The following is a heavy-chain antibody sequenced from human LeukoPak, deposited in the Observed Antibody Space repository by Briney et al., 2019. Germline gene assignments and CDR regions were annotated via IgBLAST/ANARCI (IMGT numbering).Heavy chain of an antibody. CDR1: GFTFSRSW. CDR3: AKSLDY. Sequence: TGGSLRLSCVASGFTFSRSWMDWVRQAPGKGLEWVANIKEDGSETYYVDFAKGRFTVSRDNAKNSLYLQMDSLRVEDTAIYYCAKSLDYWGQGTPVTVSS. V-gene: IGHV3-7*01. J-gene: IGHJ4*02. CDR2: IKEDGSET.